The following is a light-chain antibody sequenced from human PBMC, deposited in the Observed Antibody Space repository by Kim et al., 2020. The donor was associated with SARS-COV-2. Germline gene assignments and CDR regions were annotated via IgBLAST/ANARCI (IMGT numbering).Light chain of an antibody. Sequence: QSALTQPASLSGSPGESITISCSGSSSDIGGYNYVSWYQQHPGKAPKLMIYDVTKRPSGVSDRFSGSKSANVASLTISGLQAEDEADYYCSSDTTTSAVVFGGGTQLTVL. CDR2: DVT. J-gene: IGLJ2*01. V-gene: IGLV2-14*03. CDR1: SSDIGGYNY. CDR3: SSDTTTSAVV.